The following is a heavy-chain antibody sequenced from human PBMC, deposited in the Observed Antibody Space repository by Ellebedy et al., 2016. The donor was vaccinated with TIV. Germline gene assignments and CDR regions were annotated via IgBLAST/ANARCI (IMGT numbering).Heavy chain of an antibody. CDR3: ARARGYDILTGYLGDAFDI. CDR2: IYYSGST. V-gene: IGHV4-59*01. D-gene: IGHD3-9*01. J-gene: IGHJ3*02. Sequence: SETLSLTCTVSGGSISSYYWSWIRQPPGKGLEWIGYIYYSGSTNYNPSLKSRVTISVDTSKNQFSLKLSSVTAADTAVYYCARARGYDILTGYLGDAFDIWGQGTMVTVSS. CDR1: GGSISSYY.